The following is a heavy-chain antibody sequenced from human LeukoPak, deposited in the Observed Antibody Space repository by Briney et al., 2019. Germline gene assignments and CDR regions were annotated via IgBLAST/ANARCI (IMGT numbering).Heavy chain of an antibody. J-gene: IGHJ4*02. Sequence: GGSLRLSCAASGFTFSSYGTHWVRQAPGKGLEWVAFIRYDGSNKYYADSVKGRFTISRDNSKNTLYLQMNSLRAEDTAVYYCAKEGTIAARGFYFDYWGQGTLVTVSS. CDR2: IRYDGSNK. CDR3: AKEGTIAARGFYFDY. V-gene: IGHV3-30*02. D-gene: IGHD6-6*01. CDR1: GFTFSSYG.